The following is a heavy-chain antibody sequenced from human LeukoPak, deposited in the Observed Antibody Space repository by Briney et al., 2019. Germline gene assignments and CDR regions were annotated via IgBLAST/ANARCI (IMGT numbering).Heavy chain of an antibody. D-gene: IGHD1-1*01. CDR2: IYYSGST. Sequence: PSETLSLTCTVSGGSINNYYWGWIRQPPGKGLEWIGSIYYSGSTYYNPSLKSRVTISVDTSKNQFSLKLSSVTAADTAVYYCARELLERGLYWGQGTLVTVSS. CDR3: ARELLERGLY. J-gene: IGHJ4*02. V-gene: IGHV4-39*02. CDR1: GGSINNYY.